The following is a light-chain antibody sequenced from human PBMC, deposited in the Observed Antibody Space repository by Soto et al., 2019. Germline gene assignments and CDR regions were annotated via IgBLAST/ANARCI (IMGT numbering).Light chain of an antibody. J-gene: IGKJ1*01. CDR3: QHYYNSWT. CDR2: WAS. Sequence: DIVMTQSPDSLAVSLGERATINCKSSQSILYSSNNKNYLAWYQQKPGQPPQLLISWASTRESGVPDRFSGRGSRKDFTLNISSLQAEEVAVYYCQHYYNSWTFGQGTKVEIK. V-gene: IGKV4-1*01. CDR1: QSILYSSNNKNY.